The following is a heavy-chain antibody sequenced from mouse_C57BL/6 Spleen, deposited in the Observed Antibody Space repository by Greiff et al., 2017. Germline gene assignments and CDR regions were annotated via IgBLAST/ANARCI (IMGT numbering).Heavy chain of an antibody. Sequence: VQLQQSGPELVKPGASVKISCKASGYSFTGYYMNWVKQSPEKSLEWIGEINPSTGGTTYNQKFKAKATLAVDKSSSTAYMQLKSLTSEDSAVYYCARRSNYEGVAWFAYWGQGTLVTVSA. CDR3: ARRSNYEGVAWFAY. CDR2: INPSTGGT. D-gene: IGHD2-5*01. J-gene: IGHJ3*01. V-gene: IGHV1-42*01. CDR1: GYSFTGYY.